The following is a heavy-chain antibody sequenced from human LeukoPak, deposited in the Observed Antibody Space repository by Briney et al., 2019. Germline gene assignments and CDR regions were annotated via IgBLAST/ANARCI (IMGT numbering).Heavy chain of an antibody. Sequence: GGSLRLSCAASGFTVSSNYMSWVRQAPGKGLEWVSVIYSGGSTYYADSVKGRFTISRDNAKNSLHLQMNSLRAEDTAVYYCARDQGGTAMVYYYYYYMDVWGKGTTVTISS. CDR1: GFTVSSNY. V-gene: IGHV3-53*01. D-gene: IGHD5-18*01. CDR2: IYSGGST. CDR3: ARDQGGTAMVYYYYYYMDV. J-gene: IGHJ6*03.